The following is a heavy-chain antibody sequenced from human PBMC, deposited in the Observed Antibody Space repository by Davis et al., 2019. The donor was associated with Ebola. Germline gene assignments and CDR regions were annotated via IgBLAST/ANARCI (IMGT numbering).Heavy chain of an antibody. CDR3: ARAEGGNYLDY. V-gene: IGHV4-30-4*01. J-gene: IGHJ4*02. Sequence: SETLSLTCTVSGGPISSGDYYWSWVRQPPGKGLAWIGYIYYNGDTYYNPSLKSRVTISLDTSKNQFSLKLSSVTAADTAVYYCARAEGGNYLDYWGQGALVTVSS. CDR2: IYYNGDT. CDR1: GGPISSGDYY. D-gene: IGHD2-15*01.